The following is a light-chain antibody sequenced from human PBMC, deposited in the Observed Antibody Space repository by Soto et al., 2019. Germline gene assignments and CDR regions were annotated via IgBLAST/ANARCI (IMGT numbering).Light chain of an antibody. V-gene: IGLV2-14*01. Sequence: QSALTQPASVSGSPGQSITFSCTGTSSDIGGYNYVSWYQQHPGKAPKLMIYEVRNRPSGVSDRFSGSKSGNTASLTISGLQAEDEADYYCTSYTSSTTNYVFGTGTKVTVL. J-gene: IGLJ1*01. CDR1: SSDIGGYNY. CDR2: EVR. CDR3: TSYTSSTTNYV.